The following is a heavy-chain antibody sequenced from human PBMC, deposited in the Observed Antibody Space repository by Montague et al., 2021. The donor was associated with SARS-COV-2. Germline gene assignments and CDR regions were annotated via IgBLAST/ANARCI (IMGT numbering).Heavy chain of an antibody. CDR3: ARVDSSGPGEY. CDR2: ISDSGST. J-gene: IGHJ4*02. CDR1: GGSLNNYF. Sequence: SETLSLTCTVSGGSLNNYFWSWIRQPPGKGLEWVGYISDSGSTKYNPSLQSRVTISVDTARNQFSLKLISVTAADTAFYYCARVDSSGPGEYWGQGILVSVFS. V-gene: IGHV4-59*08. D-gene: IGHD3-22*01.